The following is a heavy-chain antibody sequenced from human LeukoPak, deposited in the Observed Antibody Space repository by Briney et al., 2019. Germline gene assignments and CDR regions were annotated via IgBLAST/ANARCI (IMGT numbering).Heavy chain of an antibody. Sequence: SETLSLTCTVSGGSISSGSYYWSWIRQPAGKGLEWIGRIYTSGSTNYNPSLKSRVTISVDTSKNQFSLKLGSVTAADTAVYYCARDWYYYDSSGYRGWAFDIWGQGTMVTVSS. J-gene: IGHJ3*02. V-gene: IGHV4-61*02. D-gene: IGHD3-22*01. CDR2: IYTSGST. CDR3: ARDWYYYDSSGYRGWAFDI. CDR1: GGSISSGSYY.